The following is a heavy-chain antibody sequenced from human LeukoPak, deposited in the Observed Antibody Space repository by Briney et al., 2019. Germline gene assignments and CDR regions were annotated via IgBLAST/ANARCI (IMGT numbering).Heavy chain of an antibody. CDR3: AKDFDYYDSSGFSAWFDP. J-gene: IGHJ5*02. D-gene: IGHD3-22*01. CDR2: IRYDGSNK. CDR1: GFTFSSYG. V-gene: IGHV3-30*02. Sequence: PGGSLRLSCAASGFTFSSYGMHWVRQAPGKGLEWVAFIRYDGSNKYYADSVKGRFTISRDNSKNTLYLQMNSLRAEDTAVYYCAKDFDYYDSSGFSAWFDPWGQGTLVTVSS.